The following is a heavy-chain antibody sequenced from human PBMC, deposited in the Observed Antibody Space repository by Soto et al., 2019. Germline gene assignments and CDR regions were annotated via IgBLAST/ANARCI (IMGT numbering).Heavy chain of an antibody. J-gene: IGHJ4*02. Sequence: SETLSLTCTVSGGSISSGDYYWNWIRQHPGQGLEWIGYIYYTGTTYYKPSLGSRVTISVDTSKNQFSLKLTSVTAADTAVYYCARQSATVATVESNRGQGTLVTVSS. D-gene: IGHD4-17*01. CDR1: GGSISSGDYY. V-gene: IGHV4-31*03. CDR2: IYYTGTT. CDR3: ARQSATVATVESN.